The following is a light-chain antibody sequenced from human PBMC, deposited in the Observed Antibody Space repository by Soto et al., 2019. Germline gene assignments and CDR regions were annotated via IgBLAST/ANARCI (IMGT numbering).Light chain of an antibody. CDR3: QHLNNYPPFT. Sequence: DIQMTQSPSSLSASVGDRVTITCRASQSISSYLNWYQQKRGKAPKLLISGTFTLQSGVPSRFNGSGSGTDFTLTISRLQPEDFATYYCQHLNNYPPFTFGPGTKVDLE. J-gene: IGKJ3*01. V-gene: IGKV1-9*01. CDR2: GTF. CDR1: QSISSY.